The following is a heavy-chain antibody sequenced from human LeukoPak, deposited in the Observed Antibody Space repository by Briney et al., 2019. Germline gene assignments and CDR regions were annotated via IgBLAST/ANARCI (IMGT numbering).Heavy chain of an antibody. J-gene: IGHJ4*02. CDR3: ARHDDSGYYLFDY. Sequence: GGALRLSCAASGFTFRSHEMNWVRQAPGKGLEWVSYISDSGTTKYYADSVKGRFTISRDNAKNSLYLQMNSLRDEDTAVYYCARHDDSGYYLFDYWGQGTLVTVPA. CDR2: ISDSGTTK. V-gene: IGHV3-48*03. CDR1: GFTFRSHE. D-gene: IGHD3-22*01.